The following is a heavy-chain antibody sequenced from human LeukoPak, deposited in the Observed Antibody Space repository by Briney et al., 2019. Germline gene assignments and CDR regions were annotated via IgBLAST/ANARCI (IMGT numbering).Heavy chain of an antibody. J-gene: IGHJ4*02. CDR2: IYYGGST. V-gene: IGHV4-31*03. CDR1: GGSISSGGYY. CDR3: ARGSRGYSNY. Sequence: SETLSLTCTVSGGSISSGGYYWSWIRQHPGKGLEWIGYIYYGGSTYYNPSLKSRVTISVDTSKNQFSLKLSSVTAADTAVYYCARGSRGYSNYWGQGTLVTVSS. D-gene: IGHD4-4*01.